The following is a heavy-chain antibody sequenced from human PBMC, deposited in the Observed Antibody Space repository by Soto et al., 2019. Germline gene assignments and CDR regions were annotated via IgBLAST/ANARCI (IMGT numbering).Heavy chain of an antibody. V-gene: IGHV4-59*12. CDR2: IYYSGST. CDR1: GGSISSYY. CDR3: ASYQQSYAFDI. D-gene: IGHD2-2*01. J-gene: IGHJ3*02. Sequence: SETLSLTCTVSGGSISSYYWSWIRQPPGKGLEWIGYIYYSGSTNYNPSLKSRVTISVDTSKNQFSLKLSSVTAADTAVYYCASYQQSYAFDIWGQGTMVTVSS.